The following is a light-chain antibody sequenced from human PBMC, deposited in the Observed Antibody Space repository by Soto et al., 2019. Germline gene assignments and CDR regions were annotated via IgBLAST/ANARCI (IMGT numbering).Light chain of an antibody. CDR1: QSVSSSY. CDR3: QQYGSSPPT. CDR2: GAS. Sequence: EIVLTQSPGTLSLSPGERATLSCRASQSVSSSYLAWYRQKPGQAPRLLIYGASSRATRIPDRFSGSGSGTDFTLTISRLEPEDFAVYYCQQYGSSPPTFGQGTKVEIK. J-gene: IGKJ1*01. V-gene: IGKV3-20*01.